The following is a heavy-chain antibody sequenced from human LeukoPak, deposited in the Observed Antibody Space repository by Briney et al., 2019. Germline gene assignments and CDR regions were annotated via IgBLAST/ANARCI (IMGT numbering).Heavy chain of an antibody. CDR2: IIPIFGTA. V-gene: IGHV1-69*01. Sequence: SVTVSCKASGGTFSSYAISWVRQAPGQGLEWMGGIIPIFGTANYAQKFQGRVTITADESTSTAYMELSSLRSEDTAVYYCASGREDYYDSSGYDYWGQGTLVTVSS. D-gene: IGHD3-22*01. CDR1: GGTFSSYA. CDR3: ASGREDYYDSSGYDY. J-gene: IGHJ4*02.